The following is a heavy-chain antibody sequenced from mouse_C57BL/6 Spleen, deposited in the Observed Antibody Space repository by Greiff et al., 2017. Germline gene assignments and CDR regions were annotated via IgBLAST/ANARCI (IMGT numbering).Heavy chain of an antibody. J-gene: IGHJ3*01. CDR2: ILPGSGST. CDR1: GYTFTGYW. Sequence: QVQLQQSGAELMKPGASVKLSCKATGYTFTGYWIEWVKQRPGHGLEWIGEILPGSGSTTYNETFKGKDTFTAATSANTTYMQHSSLTTENSAVYDLARDVSDYWFAYWGQGTLLTVSA. V-gene: IGHV1-9*01. D-gene: IGHD3-2*02. CDR3: ARDVSDYWFAY.